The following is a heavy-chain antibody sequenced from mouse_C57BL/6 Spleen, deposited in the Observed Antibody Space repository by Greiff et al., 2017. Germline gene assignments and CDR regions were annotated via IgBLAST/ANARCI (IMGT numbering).Heavy chain of an antibody. CDR2: IYPSDSET. Sequence: QVQLKQPGAELVRPGSSVKLSCKASGYTFTSYWMDWVKQRPGQGLEWIGNIYPSDSETHYNQKFKDKATLTVDKSSSTAYMQLSSLTSEDSAVYYCAGHYYGSSYYWGQGTTLTVSS. D-gene: IGHD1-1*01. CDR3: AGHYYGSSYY. CDR1: GYTFTSYW. V-gene: IGHV1-61*01. J-gene: IGHJ2*01.